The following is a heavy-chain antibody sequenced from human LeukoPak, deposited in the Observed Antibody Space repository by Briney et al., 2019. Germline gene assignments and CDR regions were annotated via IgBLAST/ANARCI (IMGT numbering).Heavy chain of an antibody. CDR1: GGSISSYY. CDR2: IYYSGST. Sequence: SETLSLTCTVSGGSISSYYWSWIRQPPGKGLEWIGHIYYSGSTNYNPSLKSRVTISVDTSKNQFSLKLSSVTAANTAVYYCARQVMTTVVTPVFFDYWGQGTLVTVSS. D-gene: IGHD4-23*01. CDR3: ARQVMTTVVTPVFFDY. J-gene: IGHJ4*02. V-gene: IGHV4-59*08.